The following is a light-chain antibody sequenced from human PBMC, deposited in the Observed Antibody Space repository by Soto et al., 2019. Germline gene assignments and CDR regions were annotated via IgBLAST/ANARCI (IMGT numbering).Light chain of an antibody. Sequence: AILMTQSPSSLSASPGDRVTITCRASQGISSYLAWYQQKPGKAPKLLIYGASTLQGGVPSRFSGSGSGTDFTLTVSSLQPEDLATYYCQQLFMSPPTFGPGTKVDIK. V-gene: IGKV1-8*01. CDR2: GAS. CDR3: QQLFMSPPT. CDR1: QGISSY. J-gene: IGKJ3*01.